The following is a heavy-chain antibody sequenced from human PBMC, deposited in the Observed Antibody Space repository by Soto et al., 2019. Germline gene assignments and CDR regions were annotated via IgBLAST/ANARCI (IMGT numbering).Heavy chain of an antibody. D-gene: IGHD5-12*01. V-gene: IGHV3-74*01. CDR2: INSDGRST. Sequence: PGGSLRLSCSASGFTFSSFWMHLVRPAPGKGPGWGSRINSDGRSTSYADSVKGRFSISRDNANNTLYLQMNSLRAEDTVVYYCARGGPDIVATITAFDIWGQGTMVTVSS. J-gene: IGHJ3*02. CDR1: GFTFSSFW. CDR3: ARGGPDIVATITAFDI.